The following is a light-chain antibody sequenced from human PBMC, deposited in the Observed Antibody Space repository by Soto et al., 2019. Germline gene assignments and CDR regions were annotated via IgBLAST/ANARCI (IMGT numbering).Light chain of an antibody. J-gene: IGKJ5*01. V-gene: IGKV3-11*01. CDR1: QSINSD. CDR3: QQRGSWPPT. CDR2: DAS. Sequence: EIVMTQSPATLSVSPGETTRLSCRASQSINSDVAWYQQKPGQAPRLLIYDASDRATGIPARFSGSGSGTDFTLSISRLEREDSAVYFCQQRGSWPPTFGQGTRLEIK.